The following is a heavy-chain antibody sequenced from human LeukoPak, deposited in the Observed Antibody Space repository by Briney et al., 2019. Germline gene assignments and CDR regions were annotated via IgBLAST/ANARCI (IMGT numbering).Heavy chain of an antibody. Sequence: SETLSLTCTVSGYSISSGYYWAWIRQPPGRGLEWIGSICYSGKPYYSPSLKSRVTISLDTSKNQFSLKLSSVTAADTAVYYCARDSRTREDFDYWGQGTLVTVSS. V-gene: IGHV4-38-2*02. J-gene: IGHJ4*02. CDR2: ICYSGKP. CDR1: GYSISSGYY. CDR3: ARDSRTREDFDY. D-gene: IGHD1-14*01.